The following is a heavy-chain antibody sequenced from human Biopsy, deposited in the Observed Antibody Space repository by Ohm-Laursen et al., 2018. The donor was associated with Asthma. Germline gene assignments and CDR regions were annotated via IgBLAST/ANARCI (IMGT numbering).Heavy chain of an antibody. D-gene: IGHD2-2*01. Sequence: VASVKVSCKASGYTFTSYAMNWVRQAPGQGLEWMGWINTNTRNPTYAQGFAGRFVFSLDTSVSTAYLQISSPKAEDTAVYYCARDQSPRIVVVSADTDTVDNWFDPWGQGTLVTVSS. CDR1: GYTFTSYA. CDR2: INTNTRNP. CDR3: ARDQSPRIVVVSADTDTVDNWFDP. J-gene: IGHJ5*02. V-gene: IGHV7-4-1*02.